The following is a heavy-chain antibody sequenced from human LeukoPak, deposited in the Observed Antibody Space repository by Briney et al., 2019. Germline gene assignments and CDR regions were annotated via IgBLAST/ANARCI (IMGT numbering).Heavy chain of an antibody. D-gene: IGHD5-12*01. J-gene: IGHJ4*02. CDR3: ARGGYSGYDKAPFDY. CDR2: INHSGST. Sequence: SETLSLTCAVYGGSFSGYYWSWIRQPPGKGLEWIGEINHSGSTNYNPSLKGRVTISVDTSKNQFSLKLSSVTAADTAVYYCARGGYSGYDKAPFDYWGQGTLVTVSS. CDR1: GGSFSGYY. V-gene: IGHV4-34*01.